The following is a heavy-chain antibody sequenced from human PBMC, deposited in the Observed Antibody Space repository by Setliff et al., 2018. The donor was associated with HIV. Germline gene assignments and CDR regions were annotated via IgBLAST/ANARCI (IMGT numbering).Heavy chain of an antibody. D-gene: IGHD4-17*01. J-gene: IGHJ4*02. CDR2: INPSGGST. V-gene: IGHV1-46*01. CDR1: GYIFTSYY. Sequence: GASVKVSCKASGYIFTSYYIHWVRQAPGQGLEWMGIINPSGGSTTYAQKFQGRVTMTRDTSTSTVYMELGSLRSEDTAVYYCAREGGSTVAHSPLDYWGQGSPVTVSS. CDR3: AREGGSTVAHSPLDY.